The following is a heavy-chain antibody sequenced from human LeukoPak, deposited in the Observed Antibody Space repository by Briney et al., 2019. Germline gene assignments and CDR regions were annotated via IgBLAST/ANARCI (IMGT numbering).Heavy chain of an antibody. CDR1: GGSISSGGYY. CDR2: IYYSGST. J-gene: IGHJ4*02. D-gene: IGHD6-19*01. V-gene: IGHV4-31*03. CDR3: ARESIAVDFYDC. Sequence: SETLSLTCTVSGGSISSGGYYCSWIRQHPGKGLEWIGYIYYSGSTYYNPSLKSRVTISVDTSKKPFSLKLSSVTAADTGVYYCARESIAVDFYDCWGQGTLVTVSS.